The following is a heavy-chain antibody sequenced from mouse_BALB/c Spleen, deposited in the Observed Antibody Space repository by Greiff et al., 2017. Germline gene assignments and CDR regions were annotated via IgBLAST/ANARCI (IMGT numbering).Heavy chain of an antibody. J-gene: IGHJ4*01. Sequence: DVQLVESGPGLVKPSQSLSLTCSVTGYSITSGYYWNWIRQFPGNKLEWMGYISYDGSNNYNPSLKNRISITRDTSKNQFFLKLNSVTTEDTATYYCAREGRDAVDYWGQGTSVTVSS. D-gene: IGHD3-3*01. V-gene: IGHV3-6*02. CDR3: AREGRDAVDY. CDR1: GYSITSGYY. CDR2: ISYDGSN.